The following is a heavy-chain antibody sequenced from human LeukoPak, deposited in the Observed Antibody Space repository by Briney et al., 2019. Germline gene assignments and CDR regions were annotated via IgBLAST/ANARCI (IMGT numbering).Heavy chain of an antibody. CDR3: TTDRATYDFWSGYYLPDAFDI. Sequence: GGSLRLSCAASGFTFSSYAMSWVRQAPGKGLEWVGRIKSKTDGGTTDYAAPVKGRFTISRDDSKNTLYLQMNSLKTEDTAVYYCTTDRATYDFWSGYYLPDAFDIWGQGTMVTVSS. V-gene: IGHV3-15*01. CDR2: IKSKTDGGTT. CDR1: GFTFSSYA. J-gene: IGHJ3*02. D-gene: IGHD3-3*01.